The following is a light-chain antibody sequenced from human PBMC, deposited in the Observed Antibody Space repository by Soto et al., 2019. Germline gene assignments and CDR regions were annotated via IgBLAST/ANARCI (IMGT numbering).Light chain of an antibody. CDR3: GTWDSSMSAYV. J-gene: IGLJ1*01. Sequence: SALTQPPSVSAAPGQKVAIFCSGSISNIGNNYVSWFQQLPGTARTLLIYDNNKRPSRIPDRFSGSKSGTSATLGITGLQTGDEADYYCGTWDSSMSAYVFGSGTKVTVL. V-gene: IGLV1-51*01. CDR1: ISNIGNNY. CDR2: DNN.